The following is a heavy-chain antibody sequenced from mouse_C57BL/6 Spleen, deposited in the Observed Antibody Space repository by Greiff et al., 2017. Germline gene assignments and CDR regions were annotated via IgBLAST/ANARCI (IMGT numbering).Heavy chain of an antibody. CDR2: IDPETGGT. CDR3: TSYYGPYFDY. CDR1: GYTFTDYE. V-gene: IGHV1-15*01. J-gene: IGHJ2*01. Sequence: VQLVESGAELVRPGASVTLSCKASGYTFTDYEMHWVKQTPVHGLEWIGAIDPETGGTAYNQKFKGKAILTADKSSSTAYMELRSLTSEDSAFYYCTSYYGPYFDYWGQGTTLTVSS. D-gene: IGHD1-1*01.